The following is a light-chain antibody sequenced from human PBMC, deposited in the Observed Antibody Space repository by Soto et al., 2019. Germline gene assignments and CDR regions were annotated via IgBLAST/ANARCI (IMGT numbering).Light chain of an antibody. CDR2: EVT. Sequence: QSVLTQPASVSGSPGQSITISCTGTSSDIGGYNSVSWYQQHPRKAPKLMIYEVTNRPSGISNRFSGSKSGNTASLTISGLQAEDEADYYCSSYTRGNTYVFGTGTKLTVL. CDR1: SSDIGGYNS. V-gene: IGLV2-14*01. CDR3: SSYTRGNTYV. J-gene: IGLJ1*01.